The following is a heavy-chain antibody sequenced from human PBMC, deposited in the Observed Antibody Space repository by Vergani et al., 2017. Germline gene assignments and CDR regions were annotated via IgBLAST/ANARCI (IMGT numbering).Heavy chain of an antibody. CDR3: ARRSGIVYDIFSGTQYFFDF. Sequence: EVQLVQSGAEVKKPGESLKISCKGSGYSFTSYWIGWVRQMPGKGLEWMGIIYPGDSDTRYSPSFQGQVTISAAKSISTAYLQWSSLKASDTAMYYCARRSGIVYDIFSGTQYFFDFWGQGTLVTVSS. CDR1: GYSFTSYW. CDR2: IYPGDSDT. D-gene: IGHD3-9*01. J-gene: IGHJ4*02. V-gene: IGHV5-51*01.